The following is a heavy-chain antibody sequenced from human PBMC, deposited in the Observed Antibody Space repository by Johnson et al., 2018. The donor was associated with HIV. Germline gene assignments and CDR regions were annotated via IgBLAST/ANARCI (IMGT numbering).Heavy chain of an antibody. CDR1: GFTFSSYA. Sequence: QVQLVESGGGVVQPGRSLRLSCAASGFTFSSYAMHWVRQAPDKGLEWVAIISYDGSNKYYADSVKGRFTISRDNSKNTLYLQMNSLRAEDTALYYCARERRSSNTWYVRDAFDIWGQGTMVTVSS. V-gene: IGHV3-30-3*01. CDR2: ISYDGSNK. D-gene: IGHD6-13*01. CDR3: ARERRSSNTWYVRDAFDI. J-gene: IGHJ3*02.